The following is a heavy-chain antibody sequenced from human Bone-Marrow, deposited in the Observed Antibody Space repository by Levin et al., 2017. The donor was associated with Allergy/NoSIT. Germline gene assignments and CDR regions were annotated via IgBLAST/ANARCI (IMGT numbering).Heavy chain of an antibody. Sequence: GGSLRLSCATSGFTFSNFWMHWVRQVPGKGLMFVSTIRPDGTAANYADSVKGRLTISRDNSKKTLFLQMNTLRVEDTALYYCTNGLAGEASWGRGTLVTVSS. V-gene: IGHV3-74*01. CDR3: TNGLAGEAS. J-gene: IGHJ4*02. CDR1: GFTFSNFW. D-gene: IGHD7-27*01. CDR2: IRPDGTAA.